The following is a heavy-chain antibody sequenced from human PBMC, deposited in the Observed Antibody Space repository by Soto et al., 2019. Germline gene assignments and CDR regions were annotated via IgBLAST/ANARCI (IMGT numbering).Heavy chain of an antibody. V-gene: IGHV1-3*05. Sequence: QVQLVQSGAEEKKPGASGKDSCKASGYTFTGYAMHWVRQAPGQRLEWMGWINAGNGNTKYSQKFQGRVTITRDTAADTAYMELSSLRADDTAVYFWARAVAVPADFDYWGQGTLVTVSS. CDR2: INAGNGNT. CDR3: ARAVAVPADFDY. J-gene: IGHJ4*02. CDR1: GYTFTGYA. D-gene: IGHD6-19*01.